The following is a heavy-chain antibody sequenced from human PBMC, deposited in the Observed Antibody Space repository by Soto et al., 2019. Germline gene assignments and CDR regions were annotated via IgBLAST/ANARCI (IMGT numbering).Heavy chain of an antibody. CDR1: GFTFSSYD. D-gene: IGHD6-19*01. V-gene: IGHV3-23*01. J-gene: IGHJ5*02. CDR3: AKGGGWNRFDP. Sequence: EVQLLDSGGGLVQPGGSLRLSCAASGFTFSSYDMNWVRQAPGKGLEWVSCISGSGGSTYYADSVKGRFTISRDNSKNTLYLQMNSLRAEDPAVYYCAKGGGWNRFDPWGQGTLVTVSS. CDR2: ISGSGGST.